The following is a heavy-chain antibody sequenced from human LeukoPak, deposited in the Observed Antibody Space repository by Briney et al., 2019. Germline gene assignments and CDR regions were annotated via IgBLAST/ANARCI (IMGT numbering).Heavy chain of an antibody. Sequence: ASVKVSCKASGGTFSSYAISWVRQAPGQGLEWMGGIIPIFGTANYAQKFQGRVTITADESTSTAYMELSSLRSEDTAVYYCASAIDYGDYGDNYYGMDVWGQGTTVTVSS. J-gene: IGHJ6*02. CDR3: ASAIDYGDYGDNYYGMDV. D-gene: IGHD4-17*01. V-gene: IGHV1-69*13. CDR2: IIPIFGTA. CDR1: GGTFSSYA.